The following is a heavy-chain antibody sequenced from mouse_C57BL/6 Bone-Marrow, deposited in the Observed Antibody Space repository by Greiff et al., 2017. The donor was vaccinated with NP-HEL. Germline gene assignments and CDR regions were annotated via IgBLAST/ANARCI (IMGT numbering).Heavy chain of an antibody. J-gene: IGHJ2*01. D-gene: IGHD1-1*01. Sequence: QVHVKQSGAELVRPGTSVKMSCKASGYTFTNYWIGWAKQRPGHGLEWIGDIYPGGGYTNYNEKFKGKATLTADKSSSTAYMQFSSLTSEDSAIYYCARAGGITTVVAYFDYWGQGTTLTVSS. V-gene: IGHV1-63*01. CDR3: ARAGGITTVVAYFDY. CDR2: IYPGGGYT. CDR1: GYTFTNYW.